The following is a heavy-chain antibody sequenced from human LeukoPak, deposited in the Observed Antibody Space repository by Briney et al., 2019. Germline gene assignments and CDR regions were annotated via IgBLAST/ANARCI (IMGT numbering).Heavy chain of an antibody. CDR1: GFTFSGYA. CDR2: ISGSGDIT. CDR3: AKDRRSGGSCSDY. Sequence: QPGGSLRLSCAASGFTFSGYAMSWVRPAPGRGLEWVSTISGSGDITYYADSVKGRLTISRDNSKNTLCLQMNSLRAEDTAVYYCAKDRRSGGSCSDYWGQGTLVTVSS. J-gene: IGHJ4*02. V-gene: IGHV3-23*01. D-gene: IGHD2-15*01.